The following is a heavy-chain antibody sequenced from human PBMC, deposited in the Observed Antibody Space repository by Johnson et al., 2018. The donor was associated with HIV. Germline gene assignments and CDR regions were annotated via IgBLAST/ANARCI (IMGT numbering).Heavy chain of an antibody. CDR2: FRYDGSSK. CDR3: ARDGYSSSSFGAFDI. CDR1: GFTFSSYA. J-gene: IGHJ3*02. V-gene: IGHV3-30*14. D-gene: IGHD6-6*01. Sequence: QEQLEESGGGVVQPGRSLRLSCAASGFTFSSYAMHWVRQAPGKGLEWVAFFRYDGSSKYYGDHVNGRFTISRDNSKNTLYLQMNSLRAEDTAVYYCARDGYSSSSFGAFDIWGQGTMVTVSS.